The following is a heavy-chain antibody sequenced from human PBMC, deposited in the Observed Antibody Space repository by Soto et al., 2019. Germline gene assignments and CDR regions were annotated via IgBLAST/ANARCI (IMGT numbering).Heavy chain of an antibody. CDR1: GGTFRTYA. Sequence: QVQLVQSGAEVKKPGSSVKVSCKASGGTFRTYAITWVRQAPGQGLEWMGGIIPIFVSAKYAQKFQDRVTLTADESTSTAYMELSSLRSEDTAVYYCATTRDYFLDYWGQGTLVTVSS. CDR2: IIPIFVSA. J-gene: IGHJ4*02. D-gene: IGHD4-17*01. V-gene: IGHV1-69*01. CDR3: ATTRDYFLDY.